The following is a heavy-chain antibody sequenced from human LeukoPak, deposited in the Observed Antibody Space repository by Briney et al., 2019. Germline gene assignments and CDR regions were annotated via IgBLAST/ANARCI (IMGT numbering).Heavy chain of an antibody. D-gene: IGHD3-10*01. CDR2: ISSSSSTI. CDR1: GFTFSSYS. J-gene: IGHJ4*02. CDR3: ARDSTMVRGVIIKFDY. Sequence: PTGGSLRLSCAASGFTFSSYSMNWVRQAPGKGLEWVSYISSSSSTIYYADSVKGRFTIPRDNAKNSLYLQMNSLRDEDTAVYYCARDSTMVRGVIIKFDYWGQGTLVTVSS. V-gene: IGHV3-48*02.